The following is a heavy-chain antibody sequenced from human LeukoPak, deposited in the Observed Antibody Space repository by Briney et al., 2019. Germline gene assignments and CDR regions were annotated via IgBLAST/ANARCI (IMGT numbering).Heavy chain of an antibody. CDR1: GYTFTGYY. CDR3: ARGEGSYGSYPIDY. J-gene: IGHJ4*02. V-gene: IGHV1-2*02. CDR2: INPNSGGT. Sequence: GASVKVSCKASGYTFTGYYMHWVRQAHGQGLEWMGWINPNSGGTNYAQKFQGRVTMTRDTSISTAYMELSRLRSDDTAVYYCARGEGSYGSYPIDYWGQGTLVTVSS. D-gene: IGHD1-26*01.